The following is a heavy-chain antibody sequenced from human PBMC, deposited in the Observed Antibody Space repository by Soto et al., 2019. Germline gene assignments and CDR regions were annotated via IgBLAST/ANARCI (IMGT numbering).Heavy chain of an antibody. V-gene: IGHV1-69*13. CDR3: ARGLWIQLAPHRYYYYGMDV. CDR2: IIPIFGTA. Sequence: SVPVSCKASGGTFSSYAISWVRQAPGQGLEWMGVIIPIFGTANYAQKFQARDTITADESTSTAYMELGSLRFEDTAVYYSARGLWIQLAPHRYYYYGMDVWGQGTTVTVSS. CDR1: GGTFSSYA. J-gene: IGHJ6*02. D-gene: IGHD5-18*01.